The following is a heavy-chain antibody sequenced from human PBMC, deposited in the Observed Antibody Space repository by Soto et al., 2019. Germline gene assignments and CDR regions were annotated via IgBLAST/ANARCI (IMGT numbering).Heavy chain of an antibody. CDR3: ARVTGRYYYGMDV. Sequence: SETLSLTCAVHGGSFSGYYWDWIRQPPGKGLEWIGEVNHGGTSNYNPSLKSRATISVDTSKNQFSLKLTSVTAADTAVYYCARVTGRYYYGMDVWGQGTTVTVSS. CDR2: VNHGGTS. J-gene: IGHJ6*02. CDR1: GGSFSGYY. V-gene: IGHV4-34*01.